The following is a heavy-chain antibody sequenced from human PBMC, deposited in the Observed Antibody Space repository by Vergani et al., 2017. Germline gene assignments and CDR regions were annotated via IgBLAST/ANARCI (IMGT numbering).Heavy chain of an antibody. CDR1: GFTFTSSA. CDR2: IVVGSGNT. Sequence: QMQLVQSGPEVKKPGTSVKVSCKASGFTFTSSAVQWVRQARGQRLEWIGWIVVGSGNTNYAQKFQERVTITRDMSTSTAYMELSSLRSEDTAVYYCARDMWGDVVVVAGTYYYGMDVWGQGTTVTVSS. J-gene: IGHJ6*02. CDR3: ARDMWGDVVVVAGTYYYGMDV. D-gene: IGHD2-15*01. V-gene: IGHV1-58*01.